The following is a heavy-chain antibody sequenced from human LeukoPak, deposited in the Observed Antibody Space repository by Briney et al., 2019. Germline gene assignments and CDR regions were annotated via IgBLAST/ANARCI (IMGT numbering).Heavy chain of an antibody. Sequence: ASVNVSYKASGYTFTSYGISWGRQAPGQGGEGMGGMSAYNGNTTYAQKLPGRVTMTTDTSTSTAYMELRSLRSDDTAVYYCARMTSSSGWYRYYFDYWGQGTLVTVSS. D-gene: IGHD6-19*01. CDR2: MSAYNGNT. CDR3: ARMTSSSGWYRYYFDY. CDR1: GYTFTSYG. V-gene: IGHV1-18*01. J-gene: IGHJ4*02.